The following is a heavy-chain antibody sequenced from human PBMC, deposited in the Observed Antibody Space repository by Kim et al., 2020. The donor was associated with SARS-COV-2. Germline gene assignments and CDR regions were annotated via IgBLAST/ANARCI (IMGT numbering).Heavy chain of an antibody. Sequence: SETLSLTCAVYGGSFSGYYWSWIRQPPGKGLEWIGEINHSGSTNYNPSLKSRVTISVDTSKNQFSLKLSSVTAADTAVYYCARERRVYYYDSSGYYLGTDYWGQGTLVTVSS. CDR2: INHSGST. V-gene: IGHV4-34*01. J-gene: IGHJ4*02. CDR1: GGSFSGYY. CDR3: ARERRVYYYDSSGYYLGTDY. D-gene: IGHD3-22*01.